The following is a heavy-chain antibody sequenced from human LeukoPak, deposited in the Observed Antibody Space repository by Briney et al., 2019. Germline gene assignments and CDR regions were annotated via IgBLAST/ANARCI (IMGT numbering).Heavy chain of an antibody. Sequence: GGSLRLSCAASGFTFDDYAMHWVRQAPGKGLEWVSGISWNSGSIGYADSVKGRFTISRDNAKNSLYLQMNSLRAEDTALYYCAKDPSPVVGATVPIDYWGQGTLVTVSS. CDR2: ISWNSGSI. J-gene: IGHJ4*02. V-gene: IGHV3-9*01. CDR1: GFTFDDYA. CDR3: AKDPSPVVGATVPIDY. D-gene: IGHD1-26*01.